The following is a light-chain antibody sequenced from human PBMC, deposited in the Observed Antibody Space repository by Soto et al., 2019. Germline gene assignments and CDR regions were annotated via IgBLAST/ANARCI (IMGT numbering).Light chain of an antibody. CDR1: QSVSSY. V-gene: IGKV3-11*01. CDR2: DAS. CDR3: QQSSNWPLT. J-gene: IGKJ4*01. Sequence: EIVLTQSPATLSLSPGERATLSCRASQSVSSYLAWYQQKPGQAPRLLIYDASNSATGIPARFSGSGSGTDFTLTISSLEPEYFAVYCCQQSSNWPLTFGGGTKVEIK.